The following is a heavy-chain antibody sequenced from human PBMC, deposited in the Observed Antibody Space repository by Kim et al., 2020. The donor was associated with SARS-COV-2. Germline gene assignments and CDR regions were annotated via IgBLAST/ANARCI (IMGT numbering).Heavy chain of an antibody. CDR2: INPNSCDT. Sequence: ASVKVSCKASGYTFTDYYMHWVRQAPGQGLEWMGWINPNSCDTNYAQKFQGRVTMTRDTSISAAYMDLSSLRFDDTAVYYCARPLWSGYYPINHWGQGTLVTVSS. D-gene: IGHD3-3*01. J-gene: IGHJ5*02. V-gene: IGHV1-2*02. CDR3: ARPLWSGYYPINH. CDR1: GYTFTDYY.